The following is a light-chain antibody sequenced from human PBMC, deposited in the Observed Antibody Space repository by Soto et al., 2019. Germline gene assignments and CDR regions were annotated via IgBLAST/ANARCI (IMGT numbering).Light chain of an antibody. V-gene: IGLV2-14*01. CDR3: SAYTSSSTRV. Sequence: QSALTQPASVSGSPGQSFTISCTGTSSDVGGYNYVSWYQQHPGKAPKLMIYAVSNRPSGVSNRFSGSKSGNTASLTIPGLQAEDEADYYCSAYTSSSTRVFGGGTKLTVL. CDR1: SSDVGGYNY. CDR2: AVS. J-gene: IGLJ2*01.